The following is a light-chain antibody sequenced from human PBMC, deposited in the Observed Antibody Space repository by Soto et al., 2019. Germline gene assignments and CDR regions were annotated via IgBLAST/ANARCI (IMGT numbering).Light chain of an antibody. CDR1: SSDVGGYNY. Sequence: QSALTQPPSASGSPGQSVTISCTGTSSDVGGYNYVSWYQQHPGKAPKLMIYEVIKRPSGVPGRFSGSKSGNTASLTVSGLQAEDEADYYCSSYAGSNNLLFGGGTQLTVL. J-gene: IGLJ7*01. CDR2: EVI. CDR3: SSYAGSNNLL. V-gene: IGLV2-8*01.